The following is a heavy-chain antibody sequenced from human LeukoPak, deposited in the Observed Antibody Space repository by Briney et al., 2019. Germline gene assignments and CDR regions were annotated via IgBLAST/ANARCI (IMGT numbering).Heavy chain of an antibody. CDR2: INHSGNT. J-gene: IGHJ6*03. Sequence: SETLSLTCAVYGGSFNAYYWTWIRQTPGKGLEWIGEINHSGNTNYNPSLESRVTISADTSKNQFSLNLCSVTAADTAIYYCARGLRFIQGPGYYYMDVWGKGTTVTVSS. V-gene: IGHV4-34*01. CDR1: GGSFNAYY. CDR3: ARGLRFIQGPGYYYMDV. D-gene: IGHD3-16*02.